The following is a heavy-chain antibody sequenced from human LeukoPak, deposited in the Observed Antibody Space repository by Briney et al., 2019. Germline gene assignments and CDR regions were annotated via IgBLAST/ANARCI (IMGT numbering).Heavy chain of an antibody. Sequence: PSETLSLTCAVYGGSFSGYYWSWIRQPPGKGLEWIGEINHSGSTNYNPSLKSRVTISVGTSKNQFSLKLSSVTAADTAVYHCARALGLTIFGVVNYNFDYWGQGTLVTVSS. V-gene: IGHV4-34*01. CDR3: ARALGLTIFGVVNYNFDY. D-gene: IGHD3-3*01. J-gene: IGHJ4*02. CDR2: INHSGST. CDR1: GGSFSGYY.